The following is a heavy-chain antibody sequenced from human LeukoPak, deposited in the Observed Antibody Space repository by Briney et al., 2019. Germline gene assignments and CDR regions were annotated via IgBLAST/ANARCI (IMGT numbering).Heavy chain of an antibody. CDR3: AKTNGYYDY. J-gene: IGHJ4*02. CDR1: GFTFSSYG. D-gene: IGHD3-22*01. CDR2: VSGSGGNT. V-gene: IGHV3-23*01. Sequence: GGSLRLSCAASGFTFSSYGMSWVRQAPGKGLEWVSSVSGSGGNTYYADSVKGRFTISRDNSKSTVYLQMNSLRAEDTAVYHCAKTNGYYDYWGQGTLVTVSS.